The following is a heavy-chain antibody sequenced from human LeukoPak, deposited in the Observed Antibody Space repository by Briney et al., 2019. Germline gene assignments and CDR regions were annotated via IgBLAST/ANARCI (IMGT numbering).Heavy chain of an antibody. V-gene: IGHV4-30-4*01. CDR2: VYYSGST. CDR3: ARARRIFDY. CDR1: GGSISSGDYY. J-gene: IGHJ4*02. Sequence: PSETLSLTCTDSGGSISSGDYYWSWIRQPPGKGLEWIGYVYYSGSTYYNPSLKSRVTISVDTSKNQISLKLSSVTAADTAVYYCARARRIFDYWGQGTLVTVSS.